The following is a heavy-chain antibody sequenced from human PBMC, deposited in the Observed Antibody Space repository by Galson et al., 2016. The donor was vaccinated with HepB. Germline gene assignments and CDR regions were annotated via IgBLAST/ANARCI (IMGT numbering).Heavy chain of an antibody. J-gene: IGHJ6*02. CDR1: GDSVSSNSAA. CDR2: TYYRSKWYN. CDR3: ARAWGRGRYYYSSGNLNLVGGLDV. V-gene: IGHV6-1*01. D-gene: IGHD3-10*01. Sequence: CAISGDSVSSNSAAWNWIRQSPSRGLEWLGRTYYRSKWYNDYAVSVKSRITVNPDTSKNQFSLHLSSVTPEDTAVYYCARAWGRGRYYYSSGNLNLVGGLDVWGQVTTVSVSS.